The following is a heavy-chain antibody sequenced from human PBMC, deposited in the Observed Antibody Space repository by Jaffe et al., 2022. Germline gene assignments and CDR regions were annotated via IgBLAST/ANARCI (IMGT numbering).Heavy chain of an antibody. CDR3: ARGLGAVAGKPYDY. V-gene: IGHV4-34*01. CDR1: GGSFSGYY. D-gene: IGHD6-19*01. J-gene: IGHJ4*02. Sequence: QVQLQQWGAGLLKPSETLSLTCAVYGGSFSGYYWSWIRQPPGKGLEWIGEINHSGSTNYNPSLKSRVTISVDTSKNQFSLKLSSVTAADTAVYYCARGLGAVAGKPYDYWGQGTLVTVSS. CDR2: INHSGST.